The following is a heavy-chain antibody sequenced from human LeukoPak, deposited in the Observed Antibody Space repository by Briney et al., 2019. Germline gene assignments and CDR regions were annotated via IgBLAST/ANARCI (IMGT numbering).Heavy chain of an antibody. V-gene: IGHV3-23*01. CDR1: GFTFSSYA. J-gene: IGHJ4*02. CDR3: ARDGYYDFWSGYYNYFDY. Sequence: GGSLRLSCAASGFTFSSYAMSWVRQAPGKGLEWVSAISGSGGSTYYADSVKGRFTISRDNSKNTLYLQMNSLRAEDTAVYYCARDGYYDFWSGYYNYFDYWGQGTLVTVSS. CDR2: ISGSGGST. D-gene: IGHD3-3*01.